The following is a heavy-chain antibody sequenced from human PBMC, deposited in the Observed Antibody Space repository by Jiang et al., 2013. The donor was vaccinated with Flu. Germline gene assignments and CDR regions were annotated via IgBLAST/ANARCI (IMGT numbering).Heavy chain of an antibody. V-gene: IGHV4-34*01. J-gene: IGHJ4*02. D-gene: IGHD3-3*01. Sequence: LLKPSETLSLTCAVYGGSFSGYYWSWIRQPPGKGLEWIGEINHSGSTNYNPSLKSRVTISVDTSKNQFSLKLSSVTAADTAVYYCAPREYDFWSGYQYYFDYWGQGTLVTVSS. CDR2: INHSGST. CDR1: GGSFSGYY. CDR3: APREYDFWSGYQYYFDY.